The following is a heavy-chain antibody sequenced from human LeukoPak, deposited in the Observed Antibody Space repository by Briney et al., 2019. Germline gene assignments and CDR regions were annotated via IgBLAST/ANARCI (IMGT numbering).Heavy chain of an antibody. CDR3: ARAYCGGDCYSRTPEGFDP. CDR2: INPSGGST. J-gene: IGHJ5*02. V-gene: IGHV1-46*01. D-gene: IGHD2-21*02. CDR1: GYTFTSYY. Sequence: ASVTVSCKASGYTFTSYYMHWVRQAPGQGLEWMGLINPSGGSTSYAQKFQGRVTMTRDMSTSTVYMELSSLRSEDTAVYYCARAYCGGDCYSRTPEGFDPWGQGTLVTVSS.